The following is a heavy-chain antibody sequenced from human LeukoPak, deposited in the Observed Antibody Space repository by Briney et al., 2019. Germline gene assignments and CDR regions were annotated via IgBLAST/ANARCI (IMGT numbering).Heavy chain of an antibody. D-gene: IGHD6-13*01. V-gene: IGHV4-34*01. J-gene: IGHJ1*01. CDR2: INHSGST. CDR3: ASIRLSSSWPLKYFPH. CDR1: GRSFKGYY. Sequence: SDTLSLTCAVCGRSFKGYYEIGTRQPPGRAREGIVEINHSGSTNYHPSLKSRVTISVDTTQNHFSLKLSSVTAADTAVYYCASIRLSSSWPLKYFPHWGEGTLVTVHS.